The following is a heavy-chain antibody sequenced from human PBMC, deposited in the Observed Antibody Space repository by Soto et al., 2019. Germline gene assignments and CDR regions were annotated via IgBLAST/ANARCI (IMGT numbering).Heavy chain of an antibody. Sequence: SETLCLTCTDSRDSINNYYWRSISQPLEKGVAWMGYIYHSGSSDSNPTPQRRVTISADTSKNQFFLRLRSVTAADTAVYYGARDVSVYGTRRHYYGIDVWGRGTTVTVSS. D-gene: IGHD3-10*01. CDR3: ARDVSVYGTRRHYYGIDV. J-gene: IGHJ6*02. V-gene: IGHV4-59*01. CDR2: IYHSGSS. CDR1: RDSINNYY.